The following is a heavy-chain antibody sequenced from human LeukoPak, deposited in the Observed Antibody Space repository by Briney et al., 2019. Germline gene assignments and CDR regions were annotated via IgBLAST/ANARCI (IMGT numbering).Heavy chain of an antibody. J-gene: IGHJ5*02. CDR3: AREGIAAAGTRNWFDP. V-gene: IGHV1-2*02. D-gene: IGHD6-13*01. Sequence: GASVKVSCKASGYTFTGYYMHWVRQAPGQGLEWMGWINPNSGGTNYAQKFQGRVTMTRDTSISTAYMELSRVRSDDTAVYYCAREGIAAAGTRNWFDPWGQGTLVTVSS. CDR2: INPNSGGT. CDR1: GYTFTGYY.